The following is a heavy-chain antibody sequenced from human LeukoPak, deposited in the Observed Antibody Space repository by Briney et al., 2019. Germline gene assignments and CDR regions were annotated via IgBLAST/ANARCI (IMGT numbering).Heavy chain of an antibody. J-gene: IGHJ2*01. Sequence: QPGRSLRLSCAASGFIFSSDAMGWVSHAPGEGLEWVSGISGSGADTYYADSVKGRFTASRDNSKNTLSLQMNSRRADDAAIYYCSRPGSSWSTYWYFDLWGRGTLVPVSS. CDR3: SRPGSSWSTYWYFDL. D-gene: IGHD6-13*01. V-gene: IGHV3-23*01. CDR2: ISGSGADT. CDR1: GFIFSSDA.